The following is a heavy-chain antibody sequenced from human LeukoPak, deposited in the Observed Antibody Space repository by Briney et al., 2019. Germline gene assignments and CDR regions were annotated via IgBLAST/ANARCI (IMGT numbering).Heavy chain of an antibody. J-gene: IGHJ3*02. CDR2: ISSSSSYI. D-gene: IGHD3-22*01. V-gene: IGHV3-21*01. Sequence: GGSLRLSCAASGFTFSSYSMNWVRQAPGEGLEWVSSISSSSSYIYYADSVKGRFTISRDNAKNSLYLQMNSLRAEDTAVYYCAREYYYDSSGSYAFDIWGQGTMVTVSS. CDR3: AREYYYDSSGSYAFDI. CDR1: GFTFSSYS.